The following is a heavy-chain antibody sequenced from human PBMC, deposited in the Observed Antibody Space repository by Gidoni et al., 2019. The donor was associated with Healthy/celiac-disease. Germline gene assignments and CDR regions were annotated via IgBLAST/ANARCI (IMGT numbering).Heavy chain of an antibody. CDR2: ISYDGSNK. V-gene: IGHV3-30*03. D-gene: IGHD2-8*02. Sequence: QVQLVESGGGVVQPGRSLRLSCAASGFTFSSYGMHWVRQAPGKGLEWVAVISYDGSNKYYADSVKGRFTISRDNSKNTLYLQMNSLRAEDTAVYYCARLVDTDYRGQGTLVTVSS. J-gene: IGHJ4*02. CDR3: ARLVDTDY. CDR1: GFTFSSYG.